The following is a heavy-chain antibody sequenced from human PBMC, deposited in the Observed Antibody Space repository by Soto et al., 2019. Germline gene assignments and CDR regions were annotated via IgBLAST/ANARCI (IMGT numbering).Heavy chain of an antibody. CDR1: GFTFDDYG. CDR3: ARDRDVDTAMVNAFDY. V-gene: IGHV3-20*04. CDR2: INWNGGST. J-gene: IGHJ4*02. Sequence: PGGSLRLSCAASGFTFDDYGMSWVRQAPGKGLEWVSGINWNGGSTGYADSVKGRFTISRDNSKNTLYLQMNSLRAEDTAVYYCARDRDVDTAMVNAFDYWGQGTLVTVSS. D-gene: IGHD5-18*01.